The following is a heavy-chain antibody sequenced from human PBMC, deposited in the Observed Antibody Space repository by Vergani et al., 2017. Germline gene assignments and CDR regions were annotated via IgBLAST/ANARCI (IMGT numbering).Heavy chain of an antibody. D-gene: IGHD6-6*01. Sequence: QVQLQQWGAGLLKPSETLSLTCAVYGGSFSGYYWSWIRQPPGKGLEWIGEINHSGSTYYNPSLKSRVTISVDTSKNQFSLKLSSVTAADTAVYYCARVIGRDSSSFSFDYWGQGTLVTVSS. V-gene: IGHV4-34*01. J-gene: IGHJ4*02. CDR3: ARVIGRDSSSFSFDY. CDR2: INHSGST. CDR1: GGSFSGYY.